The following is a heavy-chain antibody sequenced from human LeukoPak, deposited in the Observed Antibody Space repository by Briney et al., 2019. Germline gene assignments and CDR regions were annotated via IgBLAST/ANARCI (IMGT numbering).Heavy chain of an antibody. Sequence: GGSLRLSCAASGFTFSSYSMNWVRQAPGKGLEWVSYISSSSSTIYYADSVKGRFTISRDNAKNSLYLQMNSLRAEDTAVYYCARENWHYYDSSEGYYFDYWGQGTLVTVSS. V-gene: IGHV3-48*04. J-gene: IGHJ4*02. D-gene: IGHD3-22*01. CDR2: ISSSSSTI. CDR3: ARENWHYYDSSEGYYFDY. CDR1: GFTFSSYS.